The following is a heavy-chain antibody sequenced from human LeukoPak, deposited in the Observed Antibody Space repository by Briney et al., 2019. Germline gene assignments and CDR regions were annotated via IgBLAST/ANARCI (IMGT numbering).Heavy chain of an antibody. V-gene: IGHV4-61*02. CDR2: IYTSGST. J-gene: IGHJ4*02. D-gene: IGHD6-13*01. Sequence: SETLSLTCTVSGGSISSSTYYWSWIRQPAGKGLEWIGRIYTSGSTNYNPSLKSRVTMSVDTSKNQFSLKLSSVTAADTAVYYCARERDQGYSSSQAFDYWGQGTLVTVSS. CDR3: ARERDQGYSSSQAFDY. CDR1: GGSISSSTYY.